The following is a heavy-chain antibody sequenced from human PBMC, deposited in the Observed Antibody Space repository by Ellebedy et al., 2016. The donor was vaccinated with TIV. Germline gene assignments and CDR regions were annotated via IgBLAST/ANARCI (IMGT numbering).Heavy chain of an antibody. V-gene: IGHV4-39*07. CDR2: IVYSGTT. CDR3: ARGPAKGVTTY. CDR1: GGSVTTRNYY. J-gene: IGHJ1*01. D-gene: IGHD4-17*01. Sequence: SETLSLTCSVTGGSVTTRNYYWGWVRQPPGKGLEWIGSIVYSGTTYYNPFLKSRATLSRDTSKNQFSLKLISMTAADTAVYYCARGPAKGVTTYWGQGTLVTVSS.